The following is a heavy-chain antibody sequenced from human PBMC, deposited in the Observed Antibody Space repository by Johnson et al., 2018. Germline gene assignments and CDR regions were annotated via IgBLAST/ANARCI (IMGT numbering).Heavy chain of an antibody. D-gene: IGHD2-8*01. CDR2: ISYDGSNK. J-gene: IGHJ3*02. CDR3: AKDLLIKYLHGAFDI. Sequence: VQLVETGGGVVQPGRSLRLSCAASGFTFSSYGMHWVRQAPGKGLEWVAVISYDGSNKYYADSVKGRFTISRDNSKNTLYLQMNSLRAEDTAVYYCAKDLLIKYLHGAFDIWGQGTMVTVSS. CDR1: GFTFSSYG. V-gene: IGHV3-30*18.